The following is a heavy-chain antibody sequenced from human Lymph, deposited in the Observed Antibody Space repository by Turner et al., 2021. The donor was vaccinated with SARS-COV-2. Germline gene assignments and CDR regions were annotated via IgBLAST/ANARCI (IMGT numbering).Heavy chain of an antibody. D-gene: IGHD3-3*01. J-gene: IGHJ6*02. CDR2: ISYDGSKK. V-gene: IGHV3-30*18. CDR3: AKVRSIFGVVIGGMDV. CDR1: GFTFSSYG. Sequence: QVQLVEFGGAVVQPGRSLRLSCGASGFTFSSYGMHCVRQAPGKGVEWVAVISYDGSKKYYEGSVKSRFNISRDNSKNTLYLQMNGLRAEDTAVYYCAKVRSIFGVVIGGMDVWGQGTTVTVSS.